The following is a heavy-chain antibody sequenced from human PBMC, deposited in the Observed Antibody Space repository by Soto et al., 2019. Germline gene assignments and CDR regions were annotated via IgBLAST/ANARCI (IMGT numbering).Heavy chain of an antibody. J-gene: IGHJ4*02. V-gene: IGHV3-7*05. CDR1: GFTFSDNW. D-gene: IGHD3-10*01. CDR2: IKIDGSEK. Sequence: EVQLVESGGGLVQPGGSLRLSCAASGFTFSDNWMSWVRQAPGKGLECVANIKIDGSEKYYVDPVKGRFTISRDNAKNSLYLQMNSLRAEDTAVYYCATSMGRGGNDYWGQGTLVAVSS. CDR3: ATSMGRGGNDY.